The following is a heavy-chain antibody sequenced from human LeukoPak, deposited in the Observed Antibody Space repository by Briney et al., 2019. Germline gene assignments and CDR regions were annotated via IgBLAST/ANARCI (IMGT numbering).Heavy chain of an antibody. Sequence: GGSLRLSCAASGFTFSSYWMSWVRQAPGKGLEWVANIKQDGSEKYYVDSVKGRFTISRDNAKNSRYLQMNSLRAEDTAVYYCAREGGYSYGLPFDYWGQGTLVTVSS. J-gene: IGHJ4*02. CDR3: AREGGYSYGLPFDY. CDR1: GFTFSSYW. D-gene: IGHD5-18*01. V-gene: IGHV3-7*03. CDR2: IKQDGSEK.